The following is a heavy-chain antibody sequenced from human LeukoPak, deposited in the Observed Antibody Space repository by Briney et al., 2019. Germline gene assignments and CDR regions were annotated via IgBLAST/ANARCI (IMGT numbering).Heavy chain of an antibody. V-gene: IGHV3-23*01. Sequence: GGSLRLSCADSGFTFSCYTMNWVRQAPGKGLEWVSGISSNGVSTYYADSVKGRFAVSRDNSKKTLYLHMDSLGTEDTAVYYCARMPSTEIYYFYYMDVWGKGTTVTVSS. CDR3: ARMPSTEIYYFYYMDV. J-gene: IGHJ6*03. D-gene: IGHD2-2*01. CDR1: GFTFSCYT. CDR2: ISSNGVST.